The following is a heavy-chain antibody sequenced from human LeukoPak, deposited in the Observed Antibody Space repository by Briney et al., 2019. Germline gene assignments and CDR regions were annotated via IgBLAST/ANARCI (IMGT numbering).Heavy chain of an antibody. J-gene: IGHJ4*02. CDR3: AKDTYGPDDY. Sequence: PGGSLRLSCAASGFTLSSYSMNWVRQAPGKGLEWVSYIRSSTGVIYYADSVKGRFSISRDNSKNSVYLQMNSLRGEDTGVYYCAKDTYGPDDYWGQGTLVTVSS. V-gene: IGHV3-48*04. D-gene: IGHD1-14*01. CDR2: IRSSTGVI. CDR1: GFTLSSYS.